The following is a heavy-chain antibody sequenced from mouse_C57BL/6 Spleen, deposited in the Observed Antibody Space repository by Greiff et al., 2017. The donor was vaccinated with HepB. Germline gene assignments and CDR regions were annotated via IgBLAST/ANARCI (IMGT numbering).Heavy chain of an antibody. Sequence: EVQLQESGPVLVKPGASVKMSCKASGYTFTDYYMNWVKQSHGKSLEWIGVINPYNGGTSYNQKFKGKATLTVDKSSSTAYMELNSLTSEDSAVYYCARIYGSSPGWYFDVWGTGTTVTVSS. CDR2: INPYNGGT. D-gene: IGHD1-1*01. J-gene: IGHJ1*03. CDR3: ARIYGSSPGWYFDV. CDR1: GYTFTDYY. V-gene: IGHV1-19*01.